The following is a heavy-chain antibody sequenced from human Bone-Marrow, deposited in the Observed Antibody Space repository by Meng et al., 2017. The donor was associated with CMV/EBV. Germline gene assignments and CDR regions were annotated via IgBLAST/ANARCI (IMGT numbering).Heavy chain of an antibody. J-gene: IGHJ5*02. Sequence: GSLRLSCTVSGGSISSSSYYWGWIRQPPGKGLEWIGSIYYSGSTYYNPSLKSRVTISVDTSKNQFSLKLSSVTAADTAVYYCARDHREIVVVPAAMMGVWFDPWGQGTLVTVSS. CDR3: ARDHREIVVVPAAMMGVWFDP. D-gene: IGHD2-2*01. CDR1: GGSISSSSYY. V-gene: IGHV4-39*07. CDR2: IYYSGST.